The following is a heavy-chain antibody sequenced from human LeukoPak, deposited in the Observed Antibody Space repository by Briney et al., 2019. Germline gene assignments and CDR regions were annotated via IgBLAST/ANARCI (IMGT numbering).Heavy chain of an antibody. CDR2: IYTSGST. Sequence: SETLSLTCTVSGGSISTYCWSWIRQPAGKGLEWIGRIYTSGSTNYNPSLKSRVTMSVDTSNNQFSLTLNSVTAADTAVYYCAREYGSSPGRVFDCWGQRTLVTVSS. CDR1: GGSISTYC. D-gene: IGHD6-6*01. V-gene: IGHV4-4*07. J-gene: IGHJ4*01. CDR3: AREYGSSPGRVFDC.